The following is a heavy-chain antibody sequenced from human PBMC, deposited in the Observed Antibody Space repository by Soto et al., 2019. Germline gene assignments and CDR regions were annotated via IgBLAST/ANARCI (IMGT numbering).Heavy chain of an antibody. CDR3: ARNLHDYNLRNWFDP. J-gene: IGHJ5*02. CDR2: ISGSGQTT. D-gene: IGHD4-4*01. Sequence: PGGSLRLSCAGSGFTFSRFAMSWVRQVPGKGLEWVSAISGSGQTTYYADSVKGRFTVSRDNSNNTLYLQMNSLRAEDTAMYYCARNLHDYNLRNWFDPWGQGTLVTVSS. V-gene: IGHV3-23*01. CDR1: GFTFSRFA.